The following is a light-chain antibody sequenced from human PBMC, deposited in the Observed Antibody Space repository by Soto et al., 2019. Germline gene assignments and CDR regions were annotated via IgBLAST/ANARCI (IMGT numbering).Light chain of an antibody. V-gene: IGLV2-14*03. J-gene: IGLJ2*01. CDR2: GVS. CDR3: SSFTSRTTII. CDR1: SSDVGGYNY. Sequence: QSALTQPASVSGSPGQSITISCTGTSSDVGGYNYVSWYQQHPGEAPKLMIYGVSNRPSGVSSRFSGSKSGNTASLTISGLQTEDEADYYCSSFTSRTTIIFGGGTKRPS.